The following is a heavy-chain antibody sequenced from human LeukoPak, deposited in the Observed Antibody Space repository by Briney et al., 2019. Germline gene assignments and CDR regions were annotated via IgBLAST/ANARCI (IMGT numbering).Heavy chain of an antibody. D-gene: IGHD3-22*01. V-gene: IGHV6-1*01. J-gene: IGHJ6*02. CDR1: GDTISTNRAA. Sequence: SQTLSLTCAISGDTISTNRAAWNWIRQSPSRGLEWLGSTYYRSKWYADYAVSVKSRITINPDTSKNQFSLQLNSVTPEDTAVYYCARLWYYHDSSADLSYYYGMDVWGQGTTVTVSS. CDR2: TYYRSKWYA. CDR3: ARLWYYHDSSADLSYYYGMDV.